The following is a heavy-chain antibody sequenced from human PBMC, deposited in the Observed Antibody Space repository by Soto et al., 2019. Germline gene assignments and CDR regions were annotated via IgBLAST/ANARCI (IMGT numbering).Heavy chain of an antibody. CDR3: ARLVQLLQGRWFDP. CDR2: IYHGGST. V-gene: IGHV4-30-4*01. D-gene: IGHD2-15*01. Sequence: SETLSLTCTVSGDSISSGDSCWSWIHQPPDKGLEWIGHIYHGGSTYNNPSLKSRVTISVDTSKNQFSLKLSSVTAADTAVYYCARLVQLLQGRWFDPWGQGTLVTVSS. CDR1: GDSISSGDSC. J-gene: IGHJ5*02.